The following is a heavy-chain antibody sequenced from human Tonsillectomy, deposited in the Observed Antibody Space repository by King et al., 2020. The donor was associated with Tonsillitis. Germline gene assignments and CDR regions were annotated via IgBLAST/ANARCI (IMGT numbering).Heavy chain of an antibody. CDR3: ARQTGRYYYDSSGDY. J-gene: IGHJ4*02. D-gene: IGHD3-22*01. CDR2: IYPSGSYS. Sequence: VQLVESGAEVKKPGESLRISCKGSGYSFTSYWINWLRQMPGKGLEWGGRIYPSGSYSNYRPSFQGHVTISADKSITTAYLQWSSLKASETAMYYCARQTGRYYYDSSGDYWGQGTLVTVSP. CDR1: GYSFTSYW. V-gene: IGHV5-10-1*03.